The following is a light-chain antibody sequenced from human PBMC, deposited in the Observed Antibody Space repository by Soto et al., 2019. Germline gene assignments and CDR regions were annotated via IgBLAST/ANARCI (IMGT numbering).Light chain of an antibody. CDR1: QSVSSN. Sequence: EIVMTQSPATLSVSPGERATLSCRASQSVSSNLAWYQKKSGQAPRLLIYGASTRATGIPARFSGNGSGTEFTLTTISLQSEDVAVYYCQQSKSWPVVTFGPGTKVDVK. J-gene: IGKJ3*01. CDR2: GAS. V-gene: IGKV3-15*01. CDR3: QQSKSWPVVT.